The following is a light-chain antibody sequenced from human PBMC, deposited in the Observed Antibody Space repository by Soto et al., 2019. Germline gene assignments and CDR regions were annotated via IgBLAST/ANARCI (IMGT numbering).Light chain of an antibody. Sequence: IVLTQSPSTLSLSPGDRATLPCRASQSVSRNLAWYQQKPGQAPRLLIYGASTRASGIPATFSGSGSGSEFTLTITSLQSEDLAVYYCQHYDNWPFTFGQGTRLEIK. CDR2: GAS. J-gene: IGKJ5*01. V-gene: IGKV3-15*01. CDR3: QHYDNWPFT. CDR1: QSVSRN.